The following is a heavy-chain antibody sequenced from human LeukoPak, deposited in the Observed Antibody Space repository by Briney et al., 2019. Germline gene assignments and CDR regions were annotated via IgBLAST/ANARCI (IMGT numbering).Heavy chain of an antibody. CDR2: ISGIGGST. J-gene: IGHJ4*02. CDR3: AKESAYDILTGYYSSTYFDY. CDR1: GFTFSSYA. Sequence: PGGSLRLSCAASGFTFSSYAMSWVRQAPGKGLEWVSAISGIGGSTYYADSVNGRFTISRDNSKNTLYLQMNSLRAEDTAVYFCAKESAYDILTGYYSSTYFDYWGQGTLVTVSS. D-gene: IGHD3-9*01. V-gene: IGHV3-23*01.